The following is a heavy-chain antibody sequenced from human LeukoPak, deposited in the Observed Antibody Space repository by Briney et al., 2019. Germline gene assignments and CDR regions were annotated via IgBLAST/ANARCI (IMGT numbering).Heavy chain of an antibody. CDR1: GYSISSGYY. V-gene: IGHV4-38-2*02. D-gene: IGHD2-2*01. CDR2: IYHSGST. CDR3: ARAPDARIVVVPAAIGPWFDP. Sequence: PSETLSLTXTVSGYSISSGYYWGWIRQPLGKGLEWIGSIYHSGSTYYNPSLKSRVTISVDTSKNQFSLKLSSVTAADTAVYYCARAPDARIVVVPAAIGPWFDPWGQGTQVTVSS. J-gene: IGHJ5*02.